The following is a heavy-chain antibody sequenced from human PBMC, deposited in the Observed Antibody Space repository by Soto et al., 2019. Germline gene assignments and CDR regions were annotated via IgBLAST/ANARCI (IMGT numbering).Heavy chain of an antibody. CDR3: ASFRCSGGSCYAIDY. CDR2: INHSGST. CDR1: GGSFSGYY. J-gene: IGHJ4*02. V-gene: IGHV4-34*01. Sequence: PSETLSLTCAVYGGSFSGYYWGWIRQPPGKGLEWIGEINHSGSTNYNPSLKSRVTISVDTSKNQFSLKLSSVTAADTAVYYCASFRCSGGSCYAIDYWGQGTLVTVSS. D-gene: IGHD2-15*01.